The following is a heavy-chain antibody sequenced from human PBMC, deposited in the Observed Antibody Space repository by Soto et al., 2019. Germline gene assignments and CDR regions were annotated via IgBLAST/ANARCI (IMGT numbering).Heavy chain of an antibody. J-gene: IGHJ6*02. CDR1: GGTFSSYA. V-gene: IGHV1-69*06. CDR3: ARGYSSSSHYYYYGMDV. Sequence: SVKVSCTASGGTFSSYAIGWVRQAPGQGLEWMGGIIPIFGTANYAQKFQGRVTITADKSTSTAYMELSSLRSEDTAVYYCARGYSSSSHYYYYGMDVWGQGTTVTVSS. CDR2: IIPIFGTA. D-gene: IGHD6-6*01.